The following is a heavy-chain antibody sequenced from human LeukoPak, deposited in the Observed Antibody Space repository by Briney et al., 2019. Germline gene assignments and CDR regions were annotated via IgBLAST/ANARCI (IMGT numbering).Heavy chain of an antibody. CDR3: ARSWRIAVAGTRGAFDI. V-gene: IGHV7-4-1*02. J-gene: IGHJ3*02. CDR1: GYTFTIYA. Sequence: ASVKVSSKASGYTFTIYAMNWVRQAPGQGLEWMGWINTNTGNPTYAQGFTGRFVFSLDTSVSTAYLQISSLKDEDTAVYYCARSWRIAVAGTRGAFDIWGQGTMVTVSS. D-gene: IGHD6-19*01. CDR2: INTNTGNP.